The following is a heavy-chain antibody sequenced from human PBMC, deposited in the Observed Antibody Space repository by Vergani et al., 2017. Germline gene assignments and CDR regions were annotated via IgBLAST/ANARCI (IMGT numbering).Heavy chain of an antibody. Sequence: QVQLQESGPGLVKPSETLSLTCTVSGGSISSYYWSWIRQPPGKGLEWIGYIYYSGSTNYNPSLKSRGTISVDTSKNQFSLKLSSVTAADTAVYYCARGPYNWNDPNNFDPWGQGTLVTVSS. V-gene: IGHV4-59*01. CDR2: IYYSGST. D-gene: IGHD1-20*01. CDR1: GGSISSYY. J-gene: IGHJ5*02. CDR3: ARGPYNWNDPNNFDP.